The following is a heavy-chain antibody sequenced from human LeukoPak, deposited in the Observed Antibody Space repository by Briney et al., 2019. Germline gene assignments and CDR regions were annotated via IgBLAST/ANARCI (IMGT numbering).Heavy chain of an antibody. CDR1: GFTFSSYA. Sequence: GGSLRLSCAASGFTFSSYAMDWVRQAPGEGLEWVANMWSDGGAAVYADSVRGRFAISRDNAKNSVYLQMNSLRAEDTAVYFCARDNNFVLDYWGLGTLVTVS. J-gene: IGHJ4*02. CDR3: ARDNNFVLDY. CDR2: MWSDGGAA. D-gene: IGHD3-10*02. V-gene: IGHV3-7*01.